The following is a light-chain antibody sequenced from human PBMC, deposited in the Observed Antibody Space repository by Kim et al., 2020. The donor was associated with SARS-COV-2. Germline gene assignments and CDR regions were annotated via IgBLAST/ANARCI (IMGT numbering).Light chain of an antibody. CDR3: QQYNNGPPYT. V-gene: IGKV3D-15*01. J-gene: IGKJ2*01. CDR1: HGVSSC. CDR2: AAS. Sequence: GEAATPSSRGSHGVSSCLAWYQQKPGQAPRLLIYAASTRATAIPARFSGSGSGTDFTLTISSLQSEDFAVYYCQQYNNGPPYTFGQGTKLEI.